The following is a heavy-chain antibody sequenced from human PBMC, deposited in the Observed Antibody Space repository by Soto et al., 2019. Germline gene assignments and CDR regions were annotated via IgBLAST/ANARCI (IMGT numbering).Heavy chain of an antibody. D-gene: IGHD6-13*01. CDR3: AVPGRAAAGKTGFVY. J-gene: IGHJ4*02. Sequence: EVQLLESGGALVQPGGSLRLSCAASGFTFSNYAMSWVRQAPGKGLEWVSAISGSGDRTYYAESVKGRFTISRDNSKNTLNLHIYSVRAEDTAIYYCAVPGRAAAGKTGFVYWGQGTLVTVSS. V-gene: IGHV3-23*01. CDR2: ISGSGDRT. CDR1: GFTFSNYA.